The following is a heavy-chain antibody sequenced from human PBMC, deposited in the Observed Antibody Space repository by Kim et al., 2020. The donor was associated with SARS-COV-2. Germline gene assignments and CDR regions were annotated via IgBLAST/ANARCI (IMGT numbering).Heavy chain of an antibody. CDR3: ARYYDSSGYYPGAFDI. D-gene: IGHD3-22*01. Sequence: GGSLRLSCAASGFTVSSNYMNWVRQAPGKGLEWVSIMYSGGTTQYADSVKGRLTISRDHSRNTLFLQMNSLRAEDTAVYYCARYYDSSGYYPGAFDIWGQGTMVTVSS. J-gene: IGHJ3*02. CDR2: MYSGGTT. V-gene: IGHV3-53*01. CDR1: GFTVSSNY.